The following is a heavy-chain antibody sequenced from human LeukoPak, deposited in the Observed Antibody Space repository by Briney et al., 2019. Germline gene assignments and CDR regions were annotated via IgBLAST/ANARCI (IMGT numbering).Heavy chain of an antibody. CDR2: IYYSGST. Sequence: PSETLSLTCTVSGGSISSYYWSWIRQHPGKGLEWIGYIYYSGSTYYNPSLKSRVTISVDTSKNQFSLKLSSVTAADTAVYYCARGRPGASDAFDIWGQGTMVTVSS. V-gene: IGHV4-59*06. CDR1: GGSISSYY. CDR3: ARGRPGASDAFDI. J-gene: IGHJ3*02. D-gene: IGHD1-26*01.